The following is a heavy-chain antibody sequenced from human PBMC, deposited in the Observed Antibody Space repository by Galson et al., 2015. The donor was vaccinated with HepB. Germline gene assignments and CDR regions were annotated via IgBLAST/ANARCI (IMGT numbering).Heavy chain of an antibody. CDR3: AATYTNGPSPEAFET. J-gene: IGHJ3*02. D-gene: IGHD2-8*01. V-gene: IGHV4-34*12. Sequence: ETLSLTCTVFGGSLNNYFWSWIRQSPGKGLEWIGEIFHRGDTNYNPALRSRVTMSIDTSKNQFSLRLTSVTAADAAVYYCAATYTNGPSPEAFETWGQGTVITVSS. CDR1: GGSLNNYF. CDR2: IFHRGDT.